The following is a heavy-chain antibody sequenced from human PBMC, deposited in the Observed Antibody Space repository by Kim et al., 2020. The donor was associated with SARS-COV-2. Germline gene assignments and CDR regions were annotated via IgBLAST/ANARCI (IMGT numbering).Heavy chain of an antibody. CDR2: ISSSGSTI. V-gene: IGHV3-48*03. CDR1: GFTFSSYE. D-gene: IGHD3-3*01. Sequence: GGSLRLSCAASGFTFSSYEMNWVRQAPGKGLEWVSYISSSGSTIYYADSVKGRFTISRDNAKNSLYLQMNSLRAEDTAVYYCARGYYDFWSGYYLAWGQGTLVTVSS. CDR3: ARGYYDFWSGYYLA. J-gene: IGHJ5*02.